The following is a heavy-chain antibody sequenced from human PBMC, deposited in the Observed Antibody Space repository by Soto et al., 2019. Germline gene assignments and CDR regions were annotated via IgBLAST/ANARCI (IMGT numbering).Heavy chain of an antibody. CDR2: INPSSGGT. CDR3: ARIAGPGLTYFDF. CDR1: RYSFTSFN. J-gene: IGHJ4*02. V-gene: IGHV1-46*01. Sequence: QVQLVQSGAEVKKPGDSVTVSCKAARYSFTSFNMHWVRQAPGQGLERLGVINPSSGGTSYQQKFQGRVTMTRDTSTSTVYMVLSSLTSEDTAVYYCARIAGPGLTYFDFWGQGTPVTVSS. D-gene: IGHD6-13*01.